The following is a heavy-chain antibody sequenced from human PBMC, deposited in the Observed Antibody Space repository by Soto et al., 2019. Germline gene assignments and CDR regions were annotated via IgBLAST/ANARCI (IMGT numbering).Heavy chain of an antibody. D-gene: IGHD3-16*01. Sequence: SETLSLTCTVSGGSITSSSDYWGWIRQPPGKGLEWIASIYHSGTTYYNPSLKSRATISVDTSNNQFSLKLNSVTAADTAVSYCARRGPWGMTHQFDRWGKGTMVTVSS. CDR2: IYHSGTT. CDR1: GGSITSSSDY. J-gene: IGHJ5*02. CDR3: ARRGPWGMTHQFDR. V-gene: IGHV4-39*01.